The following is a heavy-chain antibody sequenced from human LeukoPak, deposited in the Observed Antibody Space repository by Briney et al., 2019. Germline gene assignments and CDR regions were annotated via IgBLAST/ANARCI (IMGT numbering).Heavy chain of an antibody. D-gene: IGHD4-17*01. CDR3: AREANGPITTATREFDY. CDR1: GFTFSSYA. Sequence: GSLRLSCAASGFTFSSYAMHWVRQAPGKGLEYVSAISSNGGSTYYANSVKGRFTISRDNSKNTLYLQMGSLRAEDMAVYYCAREANGPITTATREFDYWGQGTLVTVSS. CDR2: ISSNGGST. J-gene: IGHJ4*02. V-gene: IGHV3-64*01.